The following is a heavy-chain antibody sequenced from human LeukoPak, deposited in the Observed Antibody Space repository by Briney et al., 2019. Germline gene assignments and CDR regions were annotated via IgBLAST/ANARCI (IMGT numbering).Heavy chain of an antibody. CDR3: ARRGPNSGSSRGWNFDL. D-gene: IGHD5-12*01. CDR2: IHYRGTG. V-gene: IGHV4-59*08. J-gene: IGHJ2*01. Sequence: SETLSLTCTVSGGSISVYYWSWIRQPPGKRLEWIGYIHYRGTGDSNPSLRSRVSMSVDTSKNQFSLKMSSLTASDTAMYYCARRGPNSGSSRGWNFDLWGRGTLLTVSS. CDR1: GGSISVYY.